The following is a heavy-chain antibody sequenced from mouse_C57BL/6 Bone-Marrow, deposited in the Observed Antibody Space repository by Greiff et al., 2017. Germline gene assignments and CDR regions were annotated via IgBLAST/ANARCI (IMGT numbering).Heavy chain of an antibody. J-gene: IGHJ3*01. V-gene: IGHV1-18*01. D-gene: IGHD2-3*01. CDR3: ARLGDGPAY. CDR2: INPNNGGT. Sequence: VQLQQSGPELVKPGASVKIPCTASGYTFTDYNMDWVKQSHGKSLEWIGDINPNNGGTIYNQKFKGKATLTVDKSSSTAYMELRSLTSEDTAVYYCARLGDGPAYWGQGTLVTVSA. CDR1: GYTFTDYN.